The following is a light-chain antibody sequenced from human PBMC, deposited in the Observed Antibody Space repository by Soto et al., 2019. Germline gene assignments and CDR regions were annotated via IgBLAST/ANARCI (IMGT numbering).Light chain of an antibody. CDR3: QQYNNWPPHT. Sequence: EIVMTQSPATLSVSPGERATLSCRASQSVSSNLAWYQQKPGQAPRLLIYGASTRATGIPARFSGSGSGTEFTLTISSLQSEDFAVYYGQQYNNWPPHTFGGGTKVEIK. V-gene: IGKV3-15*01. CDR2: GAS. J-gene: IGKJ4*01. CDR1: QSVSSN.